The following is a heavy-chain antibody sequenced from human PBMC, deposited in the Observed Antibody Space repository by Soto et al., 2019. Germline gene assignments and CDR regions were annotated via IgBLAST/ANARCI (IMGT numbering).Heavy chain of an antibody. CDR3: ARDGGEWFDP. D-gene: IGHD3-3*01. V-gene: IGHV3-33*01. Sequence: QVQLVESGGGVVQPGRSLRLSCAASGFTFSSYGMHWVRQAPGKGLEWVAVIWYDGSNKYYADSVKGRFTISRDNSKNTLYLQMNSPRAEDTAVYYCARDGGEWFDPWGQGTLVTVSS. CDR1: GFTFSSYG. J-gene: IGHJ5*02. CDR2: IWYDGSNK.